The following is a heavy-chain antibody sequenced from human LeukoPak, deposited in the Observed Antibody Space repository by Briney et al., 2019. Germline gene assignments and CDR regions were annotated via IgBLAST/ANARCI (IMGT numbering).Heavy chain of an antibody. CDR3: ARELVVAGGFDY. D-gene: IGHD2-15*01. CDR2: INPSGGST. Sequence: ASVKVSCNASIYTFTSYYMHWVRQAPGQGLEWMGIINPSGGSTSYAQKFQGRVTMTRDTSTSTVYMELSSLRSEDTAVYYCARELVVAGGFDYWGQGTLVTVSS. V-gene: IGHV1-46*01. CDR1: IYTFTSYY. J-gene: IGHJ4*02.